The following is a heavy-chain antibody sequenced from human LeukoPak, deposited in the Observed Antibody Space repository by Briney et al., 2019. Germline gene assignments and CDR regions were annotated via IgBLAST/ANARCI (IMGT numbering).Heavy chain of an antibody. D-gene: IGHD5-18*01. CDR2: ISGSGGST. V-gene: IGHV3-23*01. CDR1: GFTFSSYA. CDR3: ARRATTERGHSYGLDF. J-gene: IGHJ4*02. Sequence: GGSLRLSCAASGFTFSSYAMSWVRQAPGKGLEWVSAISGSGGSTYYADSVKGRFTISRDNSKNTLYLQMNSLRAEDTAVYYCARRATTERGHSYGLDFWGQGTLVTVSS.